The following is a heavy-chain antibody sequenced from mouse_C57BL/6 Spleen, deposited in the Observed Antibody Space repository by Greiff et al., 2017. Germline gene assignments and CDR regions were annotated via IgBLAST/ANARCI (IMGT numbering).Heavy chain of an antibody. Sequence: QVQLKESGPELVKPGASVKISCKASGYAFSSSWMNWVKQRPGKGLEWIGRIYPGDGDTNYNGKFKGKATLTADKSSSTAYMQLSSLTSEDSAVYFCARSKDYGSAGYFDGWGTGTTVTVSS. CDR1: GYAFSSSW. V-gene: IGHV1-82*01. CDR3: ARSKDYGSAGYFDG. J-gene: IGHJ1*03. D-gene: IGHD1-1*01. CDR2: IYPGDGDT.